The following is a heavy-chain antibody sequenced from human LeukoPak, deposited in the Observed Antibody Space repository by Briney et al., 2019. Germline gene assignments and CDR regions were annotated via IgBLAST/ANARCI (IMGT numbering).Heavy chain of an antibody. V-gene: IGHV4-61*02. CDR2: IYTSGST. J-gene: IGHJ6*03. Sequence: PSETLSLTCTVSGGSISSSSYYWSWIRQPAGKGLEWIGRIYTSGSTNYNPSLKSRVTISVDTSKNQFSLKLSSVTAADTAVYYCARGLKVRGVISAYYYMDVWGKGTTVTISS. CDR1: GGSISSSSYY. D-gene: IGHD3-10*01. CDR3: ARGLKVRGVISAYYYMDV.